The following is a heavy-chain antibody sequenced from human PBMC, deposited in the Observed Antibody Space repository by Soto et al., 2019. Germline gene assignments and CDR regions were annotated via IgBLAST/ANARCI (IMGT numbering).Heavy chain of an antibody. CDR3: ARGPAYYSSSGFDY. V-gene: IGHV6-1*01. CDR1: GDSVSSNSAA. Sequence: QVQLQQSGPGLVKPSQTLSLTCAISGDSVSSNSAAWNWIRQSPSRGLEWLGRTYYRSKWYNDYAVSVKSRTTITPDTSKNPVSLQLSSVTPEDTALYYCARGPAYYSSSGFDYWGQGTLVTVSS. D-gene: IGHD6-6*01. CDR2: TYYRSKWYN. J-gene: IGHJ4*02.